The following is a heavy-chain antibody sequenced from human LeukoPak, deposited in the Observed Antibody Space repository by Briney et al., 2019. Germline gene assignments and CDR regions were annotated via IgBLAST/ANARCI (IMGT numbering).Heavy chain of an antibody. J-gene: IGHJ4*02. D-gene: IGHD4-23*01. CDR3: VRDRGYSTFDY. CDR2: ISSSGSTI. Sequence: PGGSLRLSCAASGFTFSDYYMSWIRQAPGKGLEWVSYISSSGSTIYYADSVKGRFTISRDNAKNSLYLQMNSLRVDDTAVYYCVRDRGYSTFDYWGQGTLVIVSS. V-gene: IGHV3-11*04. CDR1: GFTFSDYY.